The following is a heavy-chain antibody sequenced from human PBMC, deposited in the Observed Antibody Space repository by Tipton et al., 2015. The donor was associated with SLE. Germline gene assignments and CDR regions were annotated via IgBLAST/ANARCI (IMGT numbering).Heavy chain of an antibody. V-gene: IGHV4-61*01. CDR2: IYYSGST. CDR3: ARDQAAAANGMDV. Sequence: TLSLTCTVSGGSISSGSYYWNWIRQPPGKGLEWIGYIYYSGSTNYNPSLKSRVAMSVDTSENQFSLKLSSVTAADTAVYYCARDQAAAANGMDVWGKGTAVTVSS. CDR1: GGSISSGSYY. J-gene: IGHJ6*03. D-gene: IGHD6-13*01.